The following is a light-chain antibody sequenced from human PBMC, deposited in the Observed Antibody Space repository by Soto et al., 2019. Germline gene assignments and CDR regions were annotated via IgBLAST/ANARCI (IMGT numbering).Light chain of an antibody. CDR2: GNS. Sequence: QSVLTKPHSVYGAPGQRVTISCTGSSSNIGAGYDVHWYQQLPGTAPKLLIYGNSNRPSGVPDRFSGSKSGTSASLAITGLQAEDEADYYCQSYDSSLSGYVVFGGGTKLTVL. CDR1: SSNIGAGYD. J-gene: IGLJ2*01. V-gene: IGLV1-40*01. CDR3: QSYDSSLSGYVV.